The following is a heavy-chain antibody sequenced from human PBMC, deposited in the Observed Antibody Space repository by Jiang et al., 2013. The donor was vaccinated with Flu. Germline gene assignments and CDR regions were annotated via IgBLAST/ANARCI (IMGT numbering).Heavy chain of an antibody. J-gene: IGHJ4*02. CDR2: IYYSGNT. D-gene: IGHD5-12*01. CDR3: ARSGARDYLNY. V-gene: IGHV4-31*03. CDR1: GGSVSSGGYY. Sequence: GPGLVKPSQTLSLTCTVSGGSVSSGGYYWSWIRQHPGKGLEWIGYIYYSGNTYYNPSLKSRVTISIDTSKNQFSLKLSSVTAADTAVYYCARSGARDYLNYWGQGTLVTVSS.